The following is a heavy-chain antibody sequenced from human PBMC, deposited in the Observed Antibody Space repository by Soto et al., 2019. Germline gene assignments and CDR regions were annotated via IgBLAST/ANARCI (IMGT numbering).Heavy chain of an antibody. V-gene: IGHV4-34*01. D-gene: IGHD6-19*01. CDR3: ARGVSSGWDNWFDP. J-gene: IGHJ5*02. CDR2: INHSGST. Sequence: KLPETLSLTCAVYGGSFSGYYWSWIRQPPGKGLEWIGEINHSGSTNYNPSLKSRVTISVDTSKNQFSLKLSSVTAADTAVYYCARGVSSGWDNWFDPWGQGTLVTVSS. CDR1: GGSFSGYY.